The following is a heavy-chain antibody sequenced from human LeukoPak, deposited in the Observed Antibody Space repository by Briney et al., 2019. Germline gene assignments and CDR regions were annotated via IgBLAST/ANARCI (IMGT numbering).Heavy chain of an antibody. J-gene: IGHJ3*02. V-gene: IGHV3-30*18. CDR2: ISYDGSNK. CDR1: GFTFSSYG. D-gene: IGHD6-19*01. Sequence: GGSLRLSCAASGFTFSSYGMHWVRQAPGKGLEWVAVISYDGSNKYYADSVKGRFTISRDNSKDTLYLQMNSLRAEDTAVYYCAKDAAGWNDAFDIWGQGTMVTVSS. CDR3: AKDAAGWNDAFDI.